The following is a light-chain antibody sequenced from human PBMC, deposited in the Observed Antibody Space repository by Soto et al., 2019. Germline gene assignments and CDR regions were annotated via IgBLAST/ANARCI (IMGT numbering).Light chain of an antibody. CDR2: DAS. CDR1: QDISKN. J-gene: IGKJ5*01. V-gene: IGKV1-33*01. Sequence: IQMTQSPSSLSASVGDRVTITCQASQDISKNLNWYQQKPGKAPKLLIYDASSLQTVVPSRFIGSGSATHFTFTISSLQPEDIAAYYCQQYDNLLPITFGQGTRLEIK. CDR3: QQYDNLLPIT.